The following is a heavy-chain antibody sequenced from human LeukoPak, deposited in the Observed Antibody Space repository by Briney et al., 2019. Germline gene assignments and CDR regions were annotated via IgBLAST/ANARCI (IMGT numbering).Heavy chain of an antibody. CDR1: GLTFSSCG. Sequence: PGGSLRLPCGASGLTFSSCGMHWVRQAPGKGLEGGAVIWYDGSNKYYADSLKGRFTTSRDNSKNTLYLQMNSLRAEDTAVYYCARKLISVRGDYYYYGMDVGAKGTRVTV. J-gene: IGHJ6*04. CDR3: ARKLISVRGDYYYYGMDV. D-gene: IGHD3-10*01. V-gene: IGHV3-33*01. CDR2: IWYDGSNK.